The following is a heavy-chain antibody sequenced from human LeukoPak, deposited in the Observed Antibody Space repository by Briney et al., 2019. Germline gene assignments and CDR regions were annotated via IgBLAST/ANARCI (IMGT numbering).Heavy chain of an antibody. CDR1: GYTFTSYD. CDR2: MDPNSGNI. D-gene: IGHD3-3*01. CDR3: ARGVRFLEWLPSPFDDY. V-gene: IGHV1-8*01. Sequence: GASVKVSCKASGYTFTSYDINWVRQATGQGLEWMGWMDPNSGNIGYAQKFQGRVTMTRNTSISTAYMELSSLRSEDTAVYYCARGVRFLEWLPSPFDDYWGQGTLVTVSS. J-gene: IGHJ4*02.